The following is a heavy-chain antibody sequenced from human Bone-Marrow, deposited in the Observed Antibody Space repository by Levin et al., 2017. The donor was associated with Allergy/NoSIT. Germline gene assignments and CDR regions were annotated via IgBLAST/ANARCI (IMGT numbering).Heavy chain of an antibody. V-gene: IGHV3-23*01. CDR3: AATGGRVLPSSGS. Sequence: LTCAASGFTFSNYAMSWVRQCPGKGLEWVSTISDSGDRSYYADSVMGRFTISRDNSKNTLYVQMNSLRVEDTAIYYCAATGGRVLPSSGSWGQGTLVTVSS. D-gene: IGHD3-16*01. CDR1: GFTFSNYA. J-gene: IGHJ5*02. CDR2: ISDSGDRS.